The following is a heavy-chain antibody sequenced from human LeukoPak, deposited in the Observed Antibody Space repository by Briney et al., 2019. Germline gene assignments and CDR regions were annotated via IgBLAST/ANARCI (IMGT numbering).Heavy chain of an antibody. CDR3: AKDIGTATLVFDL. CDR1: GFTFSNAW. J-gene: IGHJ2*01. V-gene: IGHV3-15*01. Sequence: PEGSLRLSCAASGFTFSNAWMSWVRQAPGKGLEWVGRIKSKTDGGTTDYAAPVKGRSTISRDDSKNTLYLQMNSLRAEDTAVYYCAKDIGTATLVFDLWGRGTLVTVSS. D-gene: IGHD2-8*02. CDR2: IKSKTDGGTT.